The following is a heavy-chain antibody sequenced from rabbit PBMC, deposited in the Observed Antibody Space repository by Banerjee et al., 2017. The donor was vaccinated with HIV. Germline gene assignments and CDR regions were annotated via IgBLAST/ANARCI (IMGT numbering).Heavy chain of an antibody. J-gene: IGHJ4*01. CDR2: IATISGNT. D-gene: IGHD4-2*01. CDR3: ARSYAGKAISSLNL. V-gene: IGHV1S40*01. Sequence: QSLEESGGDLVKPGASLTLSCTASRFSFSGIYYICWVRQAPGKGLEWIACIATISGNTYYASWAKGRFTISKTSSTTVTLQMTSLTVADTATYFCARSYAGKAISSLNLWGPGTLVTVS. CDR1: RFSFSGIYY.